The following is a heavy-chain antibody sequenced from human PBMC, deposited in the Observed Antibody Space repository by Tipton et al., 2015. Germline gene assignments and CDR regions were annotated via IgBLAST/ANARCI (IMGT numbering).Heavy chain of an antibody. CDR2: VYYSGST. J-gene: IGHJ5*02. D-gene: IGHD2-15*01. Sequence: GLVKPSETLSLTCTVSGVSVSSASYYWSWIRQPPGEALEWIAYVYYSGSTKYNPSLKSRLTITADMSKNQFSLRLTSVTAADTAVYFCARVGSCSGDSCYYNWFDPWGQGTLVTVSS. CDR1: GVSVSSASYY. V-gene: IGHV4-61*01. CDR3: ARVGSCSGDSCYYNWFDP.